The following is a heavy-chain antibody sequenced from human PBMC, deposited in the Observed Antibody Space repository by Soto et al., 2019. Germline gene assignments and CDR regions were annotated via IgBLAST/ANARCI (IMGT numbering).Heavy chain of an antibody. CDR3: ATARITMSRETYYGMEV. J-gene: IGHJ6*01. CDR1: GYTRTELS. D-gene: IGHD3-10*02. Sequence: ASVKVSCKVSGYTRTELSIHWMRQAPGKGLEWMGGLDPKDGESINARKFKGRVKWSEGSCTATGYMELSSVRSEDTAVYYCATARITMSRETYYGMEVWGQGSTVTVSS. CDR2: LDPKDGES. V-gene: IGHV1-24*01.